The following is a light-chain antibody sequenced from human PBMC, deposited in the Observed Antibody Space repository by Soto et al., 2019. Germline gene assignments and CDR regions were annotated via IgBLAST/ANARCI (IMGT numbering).Light chain of an antibody. J-gene: IGKJ1*01. CDR2: DAS. V-gene: IGKV1-5*01. CDR1: QSISSW. Sequence: DVRMTQSPSTLSASVGDRVTITCRASQSISSWLAWYQQKPGKAPKLLIYDASSLESGVPSRFSGSGSGTEFTLTTSSLQPDDFATYYCQQYNSYSKTFGQGTKLDI. CDR3: QQYNSYSKT.